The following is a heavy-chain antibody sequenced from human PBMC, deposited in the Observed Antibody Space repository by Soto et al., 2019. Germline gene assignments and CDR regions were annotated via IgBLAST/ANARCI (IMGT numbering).Heavy chain of an antibody. V-gene: IGHV4-59*01. D-gene: IGHD2-15*01. CDR3: ARGGGSPDY. J-gene: IGHJ4*02. CDR1: GGSINGYY. CDR2: IYYSGTT. Sequence: QLQLQESGPGLVKPSETLSLTCTVSGGSINGYYWSWIRQSPGKGLEYIGYIYYSGTTNYNPSLNSRVTLSPDTSKNQFALNLSAVTAADTAVYYCARGGGSPDYWGQGTLVTVSS.